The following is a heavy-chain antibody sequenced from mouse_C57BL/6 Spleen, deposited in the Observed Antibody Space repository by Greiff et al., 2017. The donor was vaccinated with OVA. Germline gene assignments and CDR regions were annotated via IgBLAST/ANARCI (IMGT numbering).Heavy chain of an antibody. CDR2: IWSDGST. D-gene: IGHD4-1*01. V-gene: IGHV2-6-1*01. J-gene: IGHJ2*01. Sequence: VMLVESGPGLVAPSQSLSITCTVSGFSLTSYGVHWVRQPPGKGLEWLVVIWSDGSTTYNSALKSRLSISKDNSNSQVFLKMNSLQTDDTAMYYCARHSVPGTHFDDWGQGTTLTVSS. CDR1: GFSLTSYG. CDR3: ARHSVPGTHFDD.